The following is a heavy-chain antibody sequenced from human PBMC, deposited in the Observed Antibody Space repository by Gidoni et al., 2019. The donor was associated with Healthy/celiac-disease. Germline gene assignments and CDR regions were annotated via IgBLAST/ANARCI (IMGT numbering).Heavy chain of an antibody. J-gene: IGHJ4*02. CDR3: AREKVVGTAQVYYFDY. CDR1: GFTFISYS. Sequence: EVQLVESGGGLVQPGGSLRLSGAASGFTFISYSMNWVRQAPGKGLDWVSYISSSSSTIYYADSVKGRFTISRDNAKNSLYLQMNSLRAEDTAVYYCAREKVVGTAQVYYFDYWGQGTLVTVSS. CDR2: ISSSSSTI. V-gene: IGHV3-48*01. D-gene: IGHD2-21*02.